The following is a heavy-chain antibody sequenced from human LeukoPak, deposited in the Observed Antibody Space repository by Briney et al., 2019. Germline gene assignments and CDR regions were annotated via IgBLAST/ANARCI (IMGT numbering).Heavy chain of an antibody. D-gene: IGHD2-15*01. CDR1: GFTFNNPW. CDR2: IKSKTDGGTP. CDR3: TTEGGWSFYFDY. Sequence: GGSLRLSCAASGFTFNNPWMSWVRQAPGKGLEWVGRIKSKTDGGTPDYAAPVEGRFTISRDDSKNTLYLQMNSLKTEDTAVYYCTTEGGWSFYFDYWGQGTLVTVSS. V-gene: IGHV3-15*01. J-gene: IGHJ4*02.